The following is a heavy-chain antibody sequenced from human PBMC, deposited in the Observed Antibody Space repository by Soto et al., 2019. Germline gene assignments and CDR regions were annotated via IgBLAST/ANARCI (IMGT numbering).Heavy chain of an antibody. CDR2: ISTYSGAT. J-gene: IGHJ5*02. CDR3: ARHHGPTTSENWFDP. V-gene: IGHV1-18*01. D-gene: IGHD5-12*01. CDR1: GSTFFTYA. Sequence: QVHLVQSGVEVKTPGASVKVSCQASGSTFFTYAISWVRQAPGQGLEWMGWISTYSGATKYAQQFPGRVTMTTDTSTTTAYLERRSLRSDDTAVYYCARHHGPTTSENWFDPWGQGNLVTVSS.